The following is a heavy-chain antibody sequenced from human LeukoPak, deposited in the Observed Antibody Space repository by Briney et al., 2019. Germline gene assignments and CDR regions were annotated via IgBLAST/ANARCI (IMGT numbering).Heavy chain of an antibody. V-gene: IGHV3-7*03. J-gene: IGHJ5*02. CDR1: GFTFSSYG. Sequence: GGSLRLSCAASGFTFSSYGMSWVRQAPGKGLEWVANIKQDGSEKYYVDSVKGRFTISRDNAKNSLYLQMNSLRAEDTAVYYCAKDLMVRGVGWFDPWGQGTLVTVSS. D-gene: IGHD3-10*01. CDR3: AKDLMVRGVGWFDP. CDR2: IKQDGSEK.